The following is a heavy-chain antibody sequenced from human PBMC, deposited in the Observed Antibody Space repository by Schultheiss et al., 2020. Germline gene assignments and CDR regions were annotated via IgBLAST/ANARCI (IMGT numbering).Heavy chain of an antibody. V-gene: IGHV4-59*08. D-gene: IGHD5-12*01. CDR2: IYHSGST. CDR3: AGRGYSGYDF. Sequence: SETLSLTCTVSGGSISSYYWSWIRQPPGKGLEWIGEIYHSGSTNYNPSLKSRVSISLDPSKNQFSLNLSSVTAADTAVYYCAGRGYSGYDFWGQGTLVTVSS. J-gene: IGHJ4*02. CDR1: GGSISSYY.